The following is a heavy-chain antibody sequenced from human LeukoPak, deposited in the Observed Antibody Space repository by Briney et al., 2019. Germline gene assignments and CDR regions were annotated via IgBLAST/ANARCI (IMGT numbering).Heavy chain of an antibody. D-gene: IGHD3-10*01. CDR3: ARASGRELEYYFDY. J-gene: IGHJ4*02. CDR2: INAGNGNT. V-gene: IGHV1-3*01. CDR1: GYTFTSYA. Sequence: ASVKVSCKASGYTFTSYAMHWVRQAPGQRLEWMGWINAGNGNTKYSQKFQGRVTITRDTSASTVYMELSSLRSEDTAVYYCARASGRELEYYFDYWGQGTLVTVSS.